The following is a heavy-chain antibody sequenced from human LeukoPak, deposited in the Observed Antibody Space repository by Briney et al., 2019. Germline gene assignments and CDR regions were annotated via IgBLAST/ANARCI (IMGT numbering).Heavy chain of an antibody. V-gene: IGHV4-4*07. D-gene: IGHD2-15*01. Sequence: SETLSLTCTVSGGSISTYYWSWIRQPAGEGLERIGRIYTTGTANYNPPLKSRGTMSVDTSKNQFSLKLSSVTAADTAVYYCARGSTIVVFDYWGQGTLVTVSS. CDR2: IYTTGTA. CDR3: ARGSTIVVFDY. J-gene: IGHJ4*02. CDR1: GGSISTYY.